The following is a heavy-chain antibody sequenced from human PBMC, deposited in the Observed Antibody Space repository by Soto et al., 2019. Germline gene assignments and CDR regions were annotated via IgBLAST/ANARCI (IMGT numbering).Heavy chain of an antibody. V-gene: IGHV1-46*01. CDR2: INPSGGTT. D-gene: IGHD2-15*01. CDR3: ARVRGGGSEYFIDY. J-gene: IGHJ4*02. CDR1: GYTFTRYN. Sequence: ASVKVSCKASGYTFTRYNVHWVRQAPGQGREWMAIINPSGGTTYYVQKFEGRVTLTTDTSTSTVYMELSSLRSDDTAVYYCARVRGGGSEYFIDYWGQGTLVTVSS.